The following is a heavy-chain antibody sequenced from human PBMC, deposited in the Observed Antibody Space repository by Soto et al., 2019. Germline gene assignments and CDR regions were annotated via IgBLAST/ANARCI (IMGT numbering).Heavy chain of an antibody. V-gene: IGHV3-23*01. Sequence: EVQLLESGGGLVQPGGSLRLSCAASGFTFSSYAMSWVRQAPGKGLEWVSAISGSGGSTYYADSVKGRFTIPRDNSXITLYLQMNSLRAEDTAVYYCAKTTEMATMADAFDIWGQGTMVTVSS. CDR3: AKTTEMATMADAFDI. CDR1: GFTFSSYA. CDR2: ISGSGGST. D-gene: IGHD5-12*01. J-gene: IGHJ3*02.